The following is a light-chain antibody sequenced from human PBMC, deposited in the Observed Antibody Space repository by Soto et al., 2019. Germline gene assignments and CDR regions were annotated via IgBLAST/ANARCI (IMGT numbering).Light chain of an antibody. CDR3: QQRGSWPST. Sequence: EIVLTQSPATLSLSPGERATLSCRASQSVTSNLVWYQQKPGQAPRLLIYDASNRAAGIPARFSGSGSGTDFTLTISSREPEDFAVYYCQQRGSWPSTFGGGTKVEI. CDR1: QSVTSN. J-gene: IGKJ4*01. CDR2: DAS. V-gene: IGKV3-11*01.